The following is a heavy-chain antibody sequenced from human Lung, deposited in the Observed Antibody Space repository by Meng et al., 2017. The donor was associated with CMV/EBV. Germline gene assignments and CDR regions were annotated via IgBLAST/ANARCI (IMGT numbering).Heavy chain of an antibody. Sequence: SISSGDYYWSWIRQHPGKGLGWIGYIYYSGSTYYNPSLKSRVTISVDTSKNQFSLKLSSVTAADTAVYYCARGYCSSTSCHRWFDPWGQGTLVTVSS. CDR3: ARGYCSSTSCHRWFDP. J-gene: IGHJ5*02. CDR1: SISSGDYY. D-gene: IGHD2-2*02. V-gene: IGHV4-30-4*06. CDR2: IYYSGST.